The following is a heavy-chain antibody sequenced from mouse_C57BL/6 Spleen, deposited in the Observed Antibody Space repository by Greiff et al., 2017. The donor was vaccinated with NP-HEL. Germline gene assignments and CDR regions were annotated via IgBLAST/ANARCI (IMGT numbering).Heavy chain of an antibody. CDR2: ISYDGSN. CDR3: ARAVYYGSSYGFAY. Sequence: EVKLQESGPGLVKPSQSLSLTCSVTGYSITSGYYWNWIRQFPGNKLEWMGYISYDGSNNYNPSLKNRISITRDTSKNQFFLKLNSVTTEDTATYYCARAVYYGSSYGFAYWGQGTLVTVSA. J-gene: IGHJ3*01. CDR1: GYSITSGYY. V-gene: IGHV3-6*01. D-gene: IGHD1-1*01.